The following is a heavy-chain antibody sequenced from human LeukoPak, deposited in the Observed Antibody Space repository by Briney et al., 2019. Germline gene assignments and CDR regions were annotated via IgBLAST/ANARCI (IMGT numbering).Heavy chain of an antibody. CDR3: ARGTGYQLLVSYYYYMDV. J-gene: IGHJ6*03. Sequence: GGSLRLSCAASEFTFSSYWMHWVRQAPGKGLVWVSRINTDGITTTYADSVKGRFTVSRDNAKNTLYLQMNSLRAEDTAVYYCARGTGYQLLVSYYYYMDVWGKGTTVTVSS. V-gene: IGHV3-74*01. CDR2: INTDGITT. D-gene: IGHD2-2*01. CDR1: EFTFSSYW.